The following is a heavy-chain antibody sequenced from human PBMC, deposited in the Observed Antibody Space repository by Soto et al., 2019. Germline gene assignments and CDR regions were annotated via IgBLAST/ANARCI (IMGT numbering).Heavy chain of an antibody. J-gene: IGHJ4*02. CDR1: GFTFSSYG. CDR3: ARDYDYVDYLVYCFDY. D-gene: IGHD4-17*01. V-gene: IGHV3-33*01. CDR2: IWYDGSNK. Sequence: QVQLVESGRGVVQPGRSLRLSCAASGFTFSSYGMHWVRQAPGKGLEWVAVIWYDGSNKYYADSVKGRFTISRDNSKNTLYLQMNSLRAEDTAVYYCARDYDYVDYLVYCFDYCGQGTLVTVAS.